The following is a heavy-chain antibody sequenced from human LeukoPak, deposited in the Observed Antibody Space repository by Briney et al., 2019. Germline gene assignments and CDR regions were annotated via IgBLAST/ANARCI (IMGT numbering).Heavy chain of an antibody. Sequence: GVSLRLSCAASGFTFSSYWMHWVRQAPGKGLVWVSRINSDGSSTSYADSVKGRFTISRDNAKNTLYLQMNSLRAEDTAVYYCARGASYSSGWYRHWGQGTLVTVSS. CDR2: INSDGSST. V-gene: IGHV3-74*01. D-gene: IGHD6-19*01. CDR1: GFTFSSYW. CDR3: ARGASYSSGWYRH. J-gene: IGHJ1*01.